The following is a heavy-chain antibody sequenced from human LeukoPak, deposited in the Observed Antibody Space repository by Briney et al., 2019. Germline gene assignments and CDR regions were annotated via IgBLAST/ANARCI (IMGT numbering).Heavy chain of an antibody. J-gene: IGHJ4*02. CDR3: ARDVGARLPGY. V-gene: IGHV4-39*07. CDR2: SYYSGST. D-gene: IGHD6-6*01. Sequence: SETLSLTCNVSGGSISTRSYYWGWIRQPPGKGLEWIGSSYYSGSTNYNPSLKSRVTISVDKSNNQLSLRLNSVTAADTAVYYCARDVGARLPGYWGQGTLVTVSS. CDR1: GGSISTRSYY.